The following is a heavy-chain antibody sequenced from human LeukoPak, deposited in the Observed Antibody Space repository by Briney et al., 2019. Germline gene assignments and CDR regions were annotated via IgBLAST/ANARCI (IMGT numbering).Heavy chain of an antibody. J-gene: IGHJ6*04. CDR1: GGSFSGYY. Sequence: SETLSLTCAVYGGSFSGYYWSWIRQPPGEGLEWIGEINHSGSTNYNPSLKSRVTISVDTSKNQFSLKLSSVTAADTAVYYCARGPYYYGSGSYLYYYGMDVWGKGTTVTVSS. D-gene: IGHD3-10*01. V-gene: IGHV4-34*01. CDR2: INHSGST. CDR3: ARGPYYYGSGSYLYYYGMDV.